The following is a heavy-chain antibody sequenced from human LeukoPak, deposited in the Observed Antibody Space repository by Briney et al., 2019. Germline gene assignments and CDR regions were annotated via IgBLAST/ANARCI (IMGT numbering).Heavy chain of an antibody. V-gene: IGHV3-7*01. Sequence: GGSLRLSCAASGFTFSGFWMSWVRQAPGKGLEWGANINQNGGVEKYVDSVKGRFTISRDNAKNSLYLQMNSLRAEDTAVYYCARGSSTHGEYYFDYWGQGTLVTVSS. J-gene: IGHJ4*02. CDR2: INQNGGVE. CDR1: GFTFSGFW. CDR3: ARGSSTHGEYYFDY. D-gene: IGHD2-2*01.